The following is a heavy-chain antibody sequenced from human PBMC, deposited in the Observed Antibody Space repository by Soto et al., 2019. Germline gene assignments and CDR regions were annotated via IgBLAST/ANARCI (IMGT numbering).Heavy chain of an antibody. D-gene: IGHD3-3*01. J-gene: IGHJ6*03. CDR3: ARGSNYYDFWSGQGNYYYYMDV. Sequence: ASVKVSCKASGYTFTSYDINWVRQATGQGLEWMGWMNPNSDNTGYAQKFQGRVTMTRNTSISTAYMELSSLRSEDTAVYYCARGSNYYDFWSGQGNYYYYMDVWGKGTTVTVSS. CDR1: GYTFTSYD. CDR2: MNPNSDNT. V-gene: IGHV1-8*01.